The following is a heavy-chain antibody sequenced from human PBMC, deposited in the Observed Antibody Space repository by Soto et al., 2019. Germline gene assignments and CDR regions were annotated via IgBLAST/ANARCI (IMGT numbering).Heavy chain of an antibody. CDR1: GGTFSSYT. CDR3: ARDRGNYYYMDV. Sequence: ASVKVSCKASGGTFSSYTISWVRQAPGQGLEWMGRIIPILGIANYAQKFQGRVTITADKSTSTAYMELSSLRSEDTAVYYCARDRGNYYYMDVWGKGTTVTVSS. CDR2: IIPILGIA. D-gene: IGHD6-13*01. J-gene: IGHJ6*03. V-gene: IGHV1-69*04.